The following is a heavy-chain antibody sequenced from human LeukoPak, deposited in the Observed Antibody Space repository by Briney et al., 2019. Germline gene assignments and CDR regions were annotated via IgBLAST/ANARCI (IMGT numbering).Heavy chain of an antibody. V-gene: IGHV3-7*01. CDR3: ARDRSRCYY. CDR2: IKEDGSEK. J-gene: IGHJ4*02. Sequence: GGSLRLSCAASGFTFSSYWMSWVRQAPGKGLEWVATIKEDGSEKYYADSVKGRFTISRDNAKNSLYLQMNSLRAEDTAVYYCARDRSRCYYWGQGTLVTVSS. CDR1: GFTFSSYW.